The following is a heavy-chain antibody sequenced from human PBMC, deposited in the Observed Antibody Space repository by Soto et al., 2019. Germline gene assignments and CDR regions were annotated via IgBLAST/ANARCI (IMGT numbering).Heavy chain of an antibody. CDR3: ARDGSCH. V-gene: IGHV3-66*01. CDR1: GLTVSTNP. J-gene: IGHJ4*02. CDR2: IYTGGGT. Sequence: EVQLVESGGGLVQPGGSLRLSCAASGLTVSTNPMSWVRQAPGKGLEWVSVIYTGGGTHYADSVKGRFTISRDNSKNTVNLEMDSLRPEDTAVYYCARDGSCHWGQGTLVTVSS.